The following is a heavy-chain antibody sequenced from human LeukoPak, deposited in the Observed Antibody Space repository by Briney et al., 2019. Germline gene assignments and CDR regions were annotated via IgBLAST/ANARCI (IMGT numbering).Heavy chain of an antibody. CDR1: GGSISSYY. D-gene: IGHD2-2*01. J-gene: IGHJ4*02. CDR3: ARALGYCSSTSCPLDY. CDR2: IYYSGST. V-gene: IGHV4-59*08. Sequence: SETLSLTCTVSGGSISSYYWSWIRQPPGKGLEWIGYIYYSGSTYYNPSLKSRVTISVDTSKNQFSLKLSSVTAADTAVYYCARALGYCSSTSCPLDYWGQGTLVTVSS.